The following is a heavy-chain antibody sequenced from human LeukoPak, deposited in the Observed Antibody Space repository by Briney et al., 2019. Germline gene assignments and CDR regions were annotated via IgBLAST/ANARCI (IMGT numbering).Heavy chain of an antibody. Sequence: PSETLSLTCAVSGGSFTGSFSTYYWSWIRQPPGKGLEWIGEINHSGSTTYNPSLKSRVTISIDTSKNHFSLKLSPVTAADTAMYYCARNGWYSVDYWAREPRSSSPQ. J-gene: IGHJ4*02. V-gene: IGHV4-34*01. CDR1: GGSFTGSFSTYY. CDR3: ARNGWYSVDY. CDR2: INHSGST. D-gene: IGHD6-19*01.